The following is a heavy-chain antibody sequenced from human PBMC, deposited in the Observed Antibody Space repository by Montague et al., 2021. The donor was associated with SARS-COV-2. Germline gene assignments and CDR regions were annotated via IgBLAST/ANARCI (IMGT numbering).Heavy chain of an antibody. CDR1: GDSVWINTAA. Sequence: CAISGDSVWINTAAWNWLRQSPSGGLEWLGRTNYRSKWTSDYATSVEGRISIDPDTSKNQFFLHLRSVTPEDTGVYYCVRDTGSAQAGFDAWGQGTLVTVSS. CDR3: VRDTGSAQAGFDA. V-gene: IGHV6-1*01. J-gene: IGHJ4*02. CDR2: TNYRSKWTS. D-gene: IGHD4-17*01.